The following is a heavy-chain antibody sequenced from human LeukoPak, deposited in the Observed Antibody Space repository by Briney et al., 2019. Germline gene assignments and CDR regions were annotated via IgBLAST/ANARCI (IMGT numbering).Heavy chain of an antibody. CDR1: GFTFSNYG. D-gene: IGHD5/OR15-5a*01. J-gene: IGHJ4*02. CDR2: ISSGGST. CDR3: AKEPPDSTPGNYFDY. Sequence: PGGSLRLSCAASGFTFSNYGMHWVRQAPGKGLEWVSAISSGGSTYYADSVKGRFTISRDNSKNTLYLQMNSLRAGDTAVYYCAKEPPDSTPGNYFDYWGQGTLVTVSS. V-gene: IGHV3-23*01.